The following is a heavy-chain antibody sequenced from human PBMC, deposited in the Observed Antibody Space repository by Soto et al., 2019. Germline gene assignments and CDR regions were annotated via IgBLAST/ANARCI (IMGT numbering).Heavy chain of an antibody. CDR1: LYTNTGYY. D-gene: IGHD1-26*01. CDR2: INPNSGGT. V-gene: IGHV1-2*04. Sequence: ASVKGSCNASLYTNTGYYMHWVRQAPGQGLEWMGWINPNSGGTNYAQKFQGWVTMTRDTSISTAYMELSRLRSDDTAVYYCARGEVNDAFDIWGQGTMVTVSS. J-gene: IGHJ3*02. CDR3: ARGEVNDAFDI.